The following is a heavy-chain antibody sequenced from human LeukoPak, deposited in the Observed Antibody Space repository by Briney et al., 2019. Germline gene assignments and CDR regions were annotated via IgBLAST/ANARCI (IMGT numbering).Heavy chain of an antibody. CDR3: ARDAYYDFWSGYYDY. D-gene: IGHD3-3*01. Sequence: PGGSLGLSCAASGFTFSSYSMNWVRQAPGKGLEWVSYISSSSSTIYYADSVKGRFTISRDNAKNSLYLQMNSLRDEDTAVYYCARDAYYDFWSGYYDYWGQGTLVTVSS. CDR1: GFTFSSYS. V-gene: IGHV3-48*02. CDR2: ISSSSSTI. J-gene: IGHJ4*02.